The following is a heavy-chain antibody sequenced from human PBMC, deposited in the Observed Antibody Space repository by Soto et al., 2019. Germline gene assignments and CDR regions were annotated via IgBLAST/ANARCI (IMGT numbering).Heavy chain of an antibody. D-gene: IGHD3-16*01. J-gene: IGHJ3*01. Sequence: ESGPTLVKPTQTLTLTCIFSGFSFSADGVGVGWIRQPPGKALEWLALIYWDDDTRYRPSLKSRLTITKDSSKNQVVLTMTNMDPVDTATYYCAHAFGGTSWPNDAFDVWGQGTVVTVSS. CDR2: IYWDDDT. CDR3: AHAFGGTSWPNDAFDV. V-gene: IGHV2-5*02. CDR1: GFSFSADGVG.